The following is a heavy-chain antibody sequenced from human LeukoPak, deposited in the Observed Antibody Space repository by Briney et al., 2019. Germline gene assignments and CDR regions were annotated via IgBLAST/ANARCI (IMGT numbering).Heavy chain of an antibody. J-gene: IGHJ4*02. D-gene: IGHD2-21*02. CDR3: ARAQTYGDSRLLLDY. Sequence: PSGGSLRLSCAAAGFTFGHYGMSWVRQAPGNGLEWVAGINWNGESTVYADSVEGPFTISRDRAKNSQYLQMTSLRVEDTALYYCARAQTYGDSRLLLDYWGQGTLVTVSS. V-gene: IGHV3-20*04. CDR1: GFTFGHYG. CDR2: INWNGEST.